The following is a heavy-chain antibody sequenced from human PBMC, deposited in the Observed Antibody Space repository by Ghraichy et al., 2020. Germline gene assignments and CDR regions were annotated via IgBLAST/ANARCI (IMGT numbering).Heavy chain of an antibody. CDR3: ARDETVAGIAALNYFDY. D-gene: IGHD6-19*01. CDR1: GFTFSSYS. CDR2: ISSSSSYI. Sequence: GESLNISCAASGFTFSSYSMNWVRQAPGKGLEWVSSISSSSSYIYYADSVKGRFTISRDNAKNSLYLQMNSLRAEDTAVYYCARDETVAGIAALNYFDYWGQGTLVTVSS. J-gene: IGHJ4*02. V-gene: IGHV3-21*01.